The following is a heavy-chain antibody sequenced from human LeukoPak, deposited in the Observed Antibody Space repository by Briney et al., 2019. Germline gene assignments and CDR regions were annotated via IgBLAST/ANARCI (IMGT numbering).Heavy chain of an antibody. Sequence: GGSLRLSCAASGFTFSSYWMSWVRQAPGKGLEWVANIKQDGSEKYYVDSVKGRFTISRDNSKNTLYLQMNSLRAEDTAVYYCAKEIPGYYYGMDVWGQGTTVTVSS. V-gene: IGHV3-7*03. CDR1: GFTFSSYW. CDR3: AKEIPGYYYGMDV. J-gene: IGHJ6*02. CDR2: IKQDGSEK. D-gene: IGHD1-14*01.